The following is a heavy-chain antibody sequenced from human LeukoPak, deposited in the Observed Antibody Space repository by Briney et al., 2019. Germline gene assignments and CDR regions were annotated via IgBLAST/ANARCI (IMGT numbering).Heavy chain of an antibody. Sequence: SVKVSCKASGGTFSSYAISWVRQAPGQGLEWMGGIIPIFGTANYAQKFQGRVTITTDESTSTAYMELSSLRSEDTAVYYCAKDRSCSSTSCPPAEYFQHWGQGTLVTVSS. D-gene: IGHD2-2*01. V-gene: IGHV1-69*05. CDR1: GGTFSSYA. J-gene: IGHJ1*01. CDR2: IIPIFGTA. CDR3: AKDRSCSSTSCPPAEYFQH.